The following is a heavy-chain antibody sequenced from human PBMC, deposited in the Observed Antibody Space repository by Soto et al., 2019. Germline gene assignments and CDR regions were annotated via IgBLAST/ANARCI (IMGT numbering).Heavy chain of an antibody. Sequence: ASLKVYCKAAGYSYSIYVMDWGLMAPVQRLELMGWSNAGNGNTKYSQKFQGRVTITRDTSARTAYIELSSLRFEGTARQSRVRGNAWTVPLAYWGQGTLVIGFS. CDR1: GYSYSIYV. CDR2: SNAGNGNT. V-gene: IGHV1-3*01. CDR3: VRGNAWTVPLAY. J-gene: IGHJ4*02. D-gene: IGHD6-19*01.